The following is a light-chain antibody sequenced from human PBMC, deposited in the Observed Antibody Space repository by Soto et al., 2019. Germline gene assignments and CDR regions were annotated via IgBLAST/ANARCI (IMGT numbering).Light chain of an antibody. CDR2: KAS. CDR3: QHYNSYSEA. CDR1: QTISSW. V-gene: IGKV1-5*03. Sequence: DTQVTQSPSFLSASVGDRVTITCRASQTISSWLAWYQQKPGKAPKLLIYKASTLKSGVTSRFSGSGSGTEFTLTISSLQPDDFATYYCQHYNSYSEAVGQGTKVEIK. J-gene: IGKJ1*01.